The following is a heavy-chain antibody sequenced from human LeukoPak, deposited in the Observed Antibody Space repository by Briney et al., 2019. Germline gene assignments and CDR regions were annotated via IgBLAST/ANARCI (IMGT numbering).Heavy chain of an antibody. Sequence: GGSLRLSCAASGFSFITYNMNWVRQAPGKGLEWVSSISSTSSYIYYADSVKGRFTISRDNAKNSLYLQMNSLRAEDTAVYYCAKFEFGFWGQGTLVTVSS. CDR3: AKFEFGF. CDR2: ISSTSSYI. D-gene: IGHD3-16*01. J-gene: IGHJ4*02. CDR1: GFSFITYN. V-gene: IGHV3-21*01.